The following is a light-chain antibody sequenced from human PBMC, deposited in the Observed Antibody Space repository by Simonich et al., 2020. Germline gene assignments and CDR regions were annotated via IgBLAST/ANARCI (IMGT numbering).Light chain of an antibody. CDR1: QSVLYSSNNKNY. CDR2: WAS. Sequence: DIVMTQSPDSLAVSLGERATINCKSSQSVLYSSNNKNYLAWYQQKPGQPPKLHIYWASTRESGVPDRVSGSGSGTDFTLTISSLQAEDVAVYYCQQYYSTPTFGQGTKVEIK. CDR3: QQYYSTPT. J-gene: IGKJ1*01. V-gene: IGKV4-1*01.